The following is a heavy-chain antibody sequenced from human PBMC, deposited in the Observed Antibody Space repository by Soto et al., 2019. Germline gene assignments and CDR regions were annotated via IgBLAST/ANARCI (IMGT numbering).Heavy chain of an antibody. D-gene: IGHD3-10*01. Sequence: EVQLVESGGGLVQPGRSLRLSCTPSGFTFGDYSMSWFRQAPGKGLEWVGFIRYKAYGGTTEYAASVTGRFTISRDDSKSIGYLQMNSLKTEDTAVYYCASRNGPGEADAFDIWGQGTMVTVSS. CDR2: IRYKAYGGTT. V-gene: IGHV3-49*03. J-gene: IGHJ3*02. CDR1: GFTFGDYS. CDR3: ASRNGPGEADAFDI.